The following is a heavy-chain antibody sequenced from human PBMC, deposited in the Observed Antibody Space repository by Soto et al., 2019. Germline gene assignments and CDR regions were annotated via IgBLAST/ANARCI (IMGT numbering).Heavy chain of an antibody. CDR1: GYTFTGYY. D-gene: IGHD6-19*01. CDR2: INPNSGGT. CDR3: ARVGQQWLLKDGAFDV. Sequence: QVQLVQSGAEVKKPGASVKVSCKASGYTFTGYYMHWVRQAPGQGLEWMGWINPNSGGTNFAQKLQGRLTMTRDTSISTAYMELSRLRADDTAVYYCARVGQQWLLKDGAFDVWGQGTMVTVSS. V-gene: IGHV1-2*02. J-gene: IGHJ3*01.